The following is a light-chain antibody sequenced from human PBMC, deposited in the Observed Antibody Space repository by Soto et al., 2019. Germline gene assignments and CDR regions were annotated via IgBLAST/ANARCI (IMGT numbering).Light chain of an antibody. CDR1: SSDVGGYNF. V-gene: IGLV2-14*01. Sequence: QSALTQPASVSGSPGQSITISCTGTSSDVGGYNFVSWYQHHLGKAPKLMIYEVSDRPSGVSNRFSGSKSDNTASLTISGLQAEDEAVYYCCSYTSSNTRVFGGGTKLTVL. CDR2: EVS. J-gene: IGLJ3*02. CDR3: CSYTSSNTRV.